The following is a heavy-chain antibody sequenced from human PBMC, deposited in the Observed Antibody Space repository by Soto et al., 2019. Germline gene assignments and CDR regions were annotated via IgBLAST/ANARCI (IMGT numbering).Heavy chain of an antibody. Sequence: QVQLVESGGGVVQPGRSLRLSCAASGFTFSSYGMHWVRQAPGKGLEWVAVISYDGSNKYYADSVKGRFTISRDNSKNRVYLKMNRLRAEDTVGYDCAEDRVGERPLFIAAAGTWGRLVYWGQGTLVTVSS. CDR1: GFTFSSYG. J-gene: IGHJ4*02. D-gene: IGHD6-13*01. V-gene: IGHV3-30*18. CDR3: AEDRVGERPLFIAAAGTWGRLVY. CDR2: ISYDGSNK.